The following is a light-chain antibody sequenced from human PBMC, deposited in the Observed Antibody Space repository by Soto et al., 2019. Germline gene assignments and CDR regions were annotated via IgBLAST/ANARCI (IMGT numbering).Light chain of an antibody. Sequence: EIVMTQSPATLSVSPGESATLSCRASQSVSSNLAWYQQKPGQAPRLLIYGASTRASGIPARFSGSGSGTEFTLTISSLQSEDFAVYYCQQYNNWPLGTFGQGTKVEL. CDR1: QSVSSN. CDR3: QQYNNWPLGT. V-gene: IGKV3-15*01. J-gene: IGKJ1*01. CDR2: GAS.